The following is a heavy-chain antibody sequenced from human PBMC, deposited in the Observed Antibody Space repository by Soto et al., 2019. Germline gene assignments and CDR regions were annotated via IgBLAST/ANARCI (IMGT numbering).Heavy chain of an antibody. J-gene: IGHJ5*01. V-gene: IGHV3-21*01. CDR3: ARDPPSGTTLDWFDS. Sequence: LRLSCAASGFTFSSDSMGWVRQAPVKGLEWVASISSSGSFVNYADSVKGRFTISRDNAKNSLYLQMRSLKDEDTAVYYCARDPPSGTTLDWFDSWGQGTLVTVSS. CDR1: GFTFSSDS. D-gene: IGHD1-7*01. CDR2: ISSSGSFV.